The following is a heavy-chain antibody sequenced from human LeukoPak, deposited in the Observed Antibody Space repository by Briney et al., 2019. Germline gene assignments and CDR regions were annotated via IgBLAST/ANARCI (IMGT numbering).Heavy chain of an antibody. Sequence: SETLSLTCTVSGGSISGSGYYWGWIRQPPGKGLDWIGSVYYSGSSFYSPSLKSRVTISVDMSKNQFSLRLNSVTAADTAVYYCARDEGYASGFDRDYWGQGTLVTVSS. CDR1: GGSISGSGYY. CDR3: ARDEGYASGFDRDY. CDR2: VYYSGSS. J-gene: IGHJ4*02. V-gene: IGHV4-39*07. D-gene: IGHD2-15*01.